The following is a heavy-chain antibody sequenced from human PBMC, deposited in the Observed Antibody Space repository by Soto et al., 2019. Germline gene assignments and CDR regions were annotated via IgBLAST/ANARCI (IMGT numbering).Heavy chain of an antibody. CDR1: GDSISRSYW. J-gene: IGHJ6*02. D-gene: IGHD2-2*01. V-gene: IGHV4-4*02. CDR3: ARLQGYCISRSCHGQYAMDV. Sequence: SETLSLTCAVSGDSISRSYWWSWVRQLPGKGLEWIGEIYHSGSTIYNPSLQSRVTQSVDKSKKKLSLKMSSVTASDTSVYYCARLQGYCISRSCHGQYAMDVWGQGTTVTVSS. CDR2: IYHSGST.